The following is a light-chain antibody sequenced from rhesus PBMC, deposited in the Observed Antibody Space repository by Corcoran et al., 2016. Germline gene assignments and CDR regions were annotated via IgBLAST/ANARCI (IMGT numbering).Light chain of an antibody. CDR3: QETSNSWT. CDR1: QSVSSY. CDR2: GAS. J-gene: IGKJ1*01. Sequence: EIVMTQSPATLSLSPGETDTISCRTSQSVSSYLAWYQQKPGQAPRLLIYGASSRATGIPDRFSGSGSGTDFTLTISSLEPEDVAVYDCQETSNSWTVGQGTKVEIK. V-gene: IGKV3-31*02.